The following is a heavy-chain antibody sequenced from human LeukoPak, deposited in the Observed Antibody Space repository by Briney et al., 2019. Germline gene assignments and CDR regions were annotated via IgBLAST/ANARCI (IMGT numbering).Heavy chain of an antibody. CDR2: TSAYNGNT. CDR3: ARDRQSGY. CDR1: GYTFTNYG. V-gene: IGHV1-18*01. Sequence: ASVKVSCKASGYTFTNYGVTWVRQAPGQGLEWMGWTSAYNGNTNYAQKFQGRVTMTTDTSTSTAYMELRSLRSDDTAVYYCARDRQSGYWGQGTLVTVSS. D-gene: IGHD1-26*01. J-gene: IGHJ4*02.